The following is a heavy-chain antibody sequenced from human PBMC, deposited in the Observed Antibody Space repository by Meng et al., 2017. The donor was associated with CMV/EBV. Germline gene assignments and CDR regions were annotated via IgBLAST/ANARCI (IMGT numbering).Heavy chain of an antibody. CDR1: QCICSTCD. D-gene: IGHD1/OR15-1a*01. V-gene: IGHV3-21*01. Sequence: LVESGGGVVLPCGCLRFCCDVSQCICSTCDMKWVRQWPGKGLEWFGSIVRSGTGRAYSDSVRGRFTISRDISKNSLYLQMNSLRVEDTAVYYCATDPNLGTFWGQGPLVTVSS. CDR2: IVRSGTGR. J-gene: IGHJ4*02. CDR3: ATDPNLGTF.